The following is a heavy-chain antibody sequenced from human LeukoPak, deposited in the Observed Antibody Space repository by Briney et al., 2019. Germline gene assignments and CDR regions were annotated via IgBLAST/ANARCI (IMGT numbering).Heavy chain of an antibody. CDR3: ARDPDTTMGNPGFDP. J-gene: IGHJ5*02. D-gene: IGHD5-18*01. Sequence: GGSLRRSCAASGFTFSLYWMSWVRQAPGKGLEWVANIRQDGNEIYYVDSVKGRFTISRDNAKNSLYLQMNSLRVEDTAVYYCARDPDTTMGNPGFDPWGQGTLVTVSS. V-gene: IGHV3-7*01. CDR2: IRQDGNEI. CDR1: GFTFSLYW.